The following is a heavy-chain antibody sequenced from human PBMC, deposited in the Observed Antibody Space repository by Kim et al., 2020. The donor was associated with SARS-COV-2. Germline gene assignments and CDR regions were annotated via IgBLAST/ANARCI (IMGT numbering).Heavy chain of an antibody. J-gene: IGHJ6*02. D-gene: IGHD6-13*01. Sequence: VKGRCTISRDNAKNSLYLQMNSLRAEDTAVYYCASGPIAAAGIYYYYGMDVWGQGTTVTVSS. V-gene: IGHV3-48*01. CDR3: ASGPIAAAGIYYYYGMDV.